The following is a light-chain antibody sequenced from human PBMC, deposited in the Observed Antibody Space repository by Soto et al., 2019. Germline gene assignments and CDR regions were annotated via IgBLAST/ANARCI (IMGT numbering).Light chain of an antibody. Sequence: EIVLKQSPGTLSLSPGERATLSCRASQSVSSSYFAWYQQKPGQAPRLLIYGASSRATGIPDRFRGSGSGRDFTLTSSRMEPGDFAVEYCHQDGSSPLAFGGGNKVEIK. CDR1: QSVSSSY. J-gene: IGKJ4*01. CDR3: HQDGSSPLA. V-gene: IGKV3-20*01. CDR2: GAS.